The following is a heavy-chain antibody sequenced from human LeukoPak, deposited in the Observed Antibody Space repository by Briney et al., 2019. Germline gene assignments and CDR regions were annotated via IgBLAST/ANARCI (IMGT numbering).Heavy chain of an antibody. Sequence: PGGSLRLSCAASGFTFSSYAMSWVRQAPGKGLEWVSAISGSGGSTYYADSVKGRFTISRDNSKNTLYLQVNSLRAADTAVYYCAKDFSSGWPFDYWGQGTLVTVSS. CDR2: ISGSGGST. J-gene: IGHJ4*02. CDR3: AKDFSSGWPFDY. D-gene: IGHD6-19*01. CDR1: GFTFSSYA. V-gene: IGHV3-23*01.